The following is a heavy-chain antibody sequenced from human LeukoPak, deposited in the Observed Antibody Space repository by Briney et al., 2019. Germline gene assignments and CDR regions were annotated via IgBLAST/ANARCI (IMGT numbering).Heavy chain of an antibody. CDR3: AKHRIFTREFDY. Sequence: GGSPRLSCAASGFTFSSYAMTWVRQAPGRGLEWVSDIIDSGYSTNYADSVKGRFTISRDNSKNTLFLQMNSLRADDTAVYYCAKHRIFTREFDYWGQGTLVTVSS. D-gene: IGHD2/OR15-2a*01. CDR2: IIDSGYST. V-gene: IGHV3-23*01. J-gene: IGHJ4*02. CDR1: GFTFSSYA.